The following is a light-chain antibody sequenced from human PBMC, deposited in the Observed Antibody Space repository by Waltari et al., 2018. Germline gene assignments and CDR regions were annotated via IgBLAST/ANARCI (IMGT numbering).Light chain of an antibody. CDR3: CSYTGSSTSYG. CDR2: EAT. CDR1: STDFASYNL. V-gene: IGLV2-23*01. J-gene: IGLJ1*01. Sequence: QSALSQPASVSGSPGQSLTITCPGASTDFASYNLFAWYQHHPNRAPKLIIYEATKRPSGISHRFSGAKSGATASLRISGLQADDEADYYCCSYTGSSTSYGCGGGTKVTVL.